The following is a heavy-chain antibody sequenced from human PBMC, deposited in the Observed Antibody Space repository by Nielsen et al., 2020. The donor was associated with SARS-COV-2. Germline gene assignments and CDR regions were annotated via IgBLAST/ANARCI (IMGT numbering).Heavy chain of an antibody. CDR2: ISGSGGST. V-gene: IGHV3-23*01. J-gene: IGHJ6*02. Sequence: GESLKISCAASGITISYDYINGVRQAPGKGLEWVSAISGSGGSTYYADSVKGRFTISRDNSKNTLYLQMNSLRAEDTAVYYCAKDKGYYYGMDVWGQGTTVTVSS. CDR1: GITISYDY. CDR3: AKDKGYYYGMDV.